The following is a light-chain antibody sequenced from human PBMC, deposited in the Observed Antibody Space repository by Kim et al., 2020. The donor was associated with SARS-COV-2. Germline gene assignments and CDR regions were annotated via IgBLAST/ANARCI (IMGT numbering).Light chain of an antibody. Sequence: ASVGDRVTSTCRASQDIRNDLGWYQQNPGRSPKRLIYGASSLQSGVPSRFSGSGSGTDFTLTISSLQPEDFATYFCLQHNTYPITFGQGTRLEIK. V-gene: IGKV1-17*01. CDR3: LQHNTYPIT. CDR2: GAS. CDR1: QDIRND. J-gene: IGKJ5*01.